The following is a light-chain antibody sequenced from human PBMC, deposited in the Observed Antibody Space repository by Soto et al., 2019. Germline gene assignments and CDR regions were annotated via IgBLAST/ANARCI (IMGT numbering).Light chain of an antibody. CDR2: GAS. CDR3: QQYDNSPRT. V-gene: IGKV3-20*01. J-gene: IGKJ1*01. CDR1: QSVSTRS. Sequence: EIVLTQSPFHLSFSPVERSPLSCRASQSVSTRSLAWYQQKPGQAPRLLISGASSRAADIPDRFSGSGSGTDFTLTINRLEPEDFAVYQCQQYDNSPRTFGQGTKVDIK.